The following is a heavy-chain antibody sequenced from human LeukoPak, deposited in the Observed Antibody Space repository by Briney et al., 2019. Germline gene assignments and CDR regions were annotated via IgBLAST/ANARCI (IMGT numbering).Heavy chain of an antibody. D-gene: IGHD1-1*01. CDR2: IRSKTEGETK. Sequence: PGGSLRLSCTVSRITFRNAWMSWVRQAPGKGLEWVARIRSKTEGETKEYAASVKGRFTISRDDSRNRLYLQMNSLKTEDTAVYYRATGVVTGTSRWGQGTLVTVSS. CDR3: ATGVVTGTSR. J-gene: IGHJ4*02. CDR1: RITFRNAW. V-gene: IGHV3-15*01.